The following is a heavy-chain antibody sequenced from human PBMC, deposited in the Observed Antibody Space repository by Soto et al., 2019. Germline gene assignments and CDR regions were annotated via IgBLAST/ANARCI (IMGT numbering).Heavy chain of an antibody. J-gene: IGHJ4*02. V-gene: IGHV4-38-2*01. CDR3: ARGATIYYFDH. CDR2: IYHSGST. Sequence: SETLSLTCAVSGYSISSGYYWGWIRQPPGKGLEWIGSIYHSGSTYYNPSLKSRVTISVDTSKNQFSLKLSSVTAADTAVYYCARGATIYYFDHWGQGTLVTVSS. CDR1: GYSISSGYY. D-gene: IGHD1-26*01.